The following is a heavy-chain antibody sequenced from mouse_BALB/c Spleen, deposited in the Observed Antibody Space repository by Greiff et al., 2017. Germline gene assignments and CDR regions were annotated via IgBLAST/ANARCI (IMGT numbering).Heavy chain of an antibody. J-gene: IGHJ1*01. CDR3: ARHDSLYWYFDV. V-gene: IGHV2-6-2*01. D-gene: IGHD6-2*01. Sequence: QVQLQQSGPDLVAPSQSLSITCTVSGFSLTSYGVHWVRQPPGKGLEWLVVIWSDGSTTYNSALKSRLSISKDNSKSQVFLKMNSLQTDDTAMYYCARHDSLYWYFDVWGAGTTVTVSS. CDR2: IWSDGST. CDR1: GFSLTSYG.